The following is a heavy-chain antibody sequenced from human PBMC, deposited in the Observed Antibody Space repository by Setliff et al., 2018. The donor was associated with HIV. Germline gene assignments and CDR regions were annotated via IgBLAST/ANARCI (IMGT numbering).Heavy chain of an antibody. CDR3: ARDRAFLEWLFGYFDY. CDR1: KFTFSYYW. D-gene: IGHD3-3*01. V-gene: IGHV3-7*01. Sequence: GGSLRLSCATSKFTFSYYWMSWVRQAPGKGLEWVANIKQDGSEKYYVDSVKGRFTISRDNAKNTLYLQMNSPRAEDTAVYYCARDRAFLEWLFGYFDYWGQGTLVTVSS. CDR2: IKQDGSEK. J-gene: IGHJ4*02.